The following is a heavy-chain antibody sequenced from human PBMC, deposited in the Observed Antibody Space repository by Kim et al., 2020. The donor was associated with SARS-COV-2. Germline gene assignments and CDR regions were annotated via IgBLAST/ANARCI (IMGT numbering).Heavy chain of an antibody. J-gene: IGHJ4*02. CDR3: ARAGLSDSSGWYEDY. D-gene: IGHD6-19*01. V-gene: IGHV4-30-2*04. Sequence: PSLTSRVTISVDTARNQFSLKLSSVTAAGTAVYYCARAGLSDSSGWYEDYWGQGTLVTVSS.